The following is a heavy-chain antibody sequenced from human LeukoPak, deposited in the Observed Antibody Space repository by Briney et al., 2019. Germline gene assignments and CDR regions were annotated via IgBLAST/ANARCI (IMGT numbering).Heavy chain of an antibody. CDR2: INSDGSST. CDR1: GFTFSSYW. CDR3: ARAFGYSSGWCDY. V-gene: IGHV3-74*01. J-gene: IGHJ4*02. Sequence: GGSLRLSCAASGFTFSSYWMHWVRQAPGKGLVWVSRINSDGSSTSYADSVKGRFTISRDNAKNTLYLQMNSLRAEDTAVYYCARAFGYSSGWCDYWGQGTLVTVSS. D-gene: IGHD6-19*01.